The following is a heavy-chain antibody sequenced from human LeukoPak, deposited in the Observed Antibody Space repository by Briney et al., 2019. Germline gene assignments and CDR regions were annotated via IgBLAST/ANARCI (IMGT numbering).Heavy chain of an antibody. CDR3: ASEQTYYYSMDV. CDR2: IRSKPNNYAT. D-gene: IGHD1/OR15-1a*01. Sequence: GGSLRLSCAASGFTFSSYGMHWVRQASGKGLEWVGRIRSKPNNYATAYAASVKGRFTFSRDDSRNTAYLQMNSLKTEDTAMYFCASEQTYYYSMDVWGQGTTVTVSS. J-gene: IGHJ6*02. CDR1: GFTFSSYG. V-gene: IGHV3-73*01.